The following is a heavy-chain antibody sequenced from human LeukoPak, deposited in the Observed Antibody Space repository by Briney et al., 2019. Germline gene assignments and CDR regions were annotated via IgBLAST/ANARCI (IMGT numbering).Heavy chain of an antibody. Sequence: GGSLRLSCAAFGFTFSSYSMNWVRQAPGKGLEWVSGITYSSGYTYYADSVKGRFTISRDNSRNTLYLQMNSLRAEDTAVYYCAKDPSDLGGSGSNNYFDCWGQGTLVTVSS. D-gene: IGHD3-10*01. CDR2: ITYSSGYT. V-gene: IGHV3-23*01. CDR1: GFTFSSYS. CDR3: AKDPSDLGGSGSNNYFDC. J-gene: IGHJ4*02.